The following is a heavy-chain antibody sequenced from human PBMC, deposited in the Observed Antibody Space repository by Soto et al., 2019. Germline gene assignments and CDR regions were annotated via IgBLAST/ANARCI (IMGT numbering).Heavy chain of an antibody. CDR1: GFIVSSNQ. Sequence: VGSLRLSCVASGFIVSSNQMSWVRQAPGKGLEWVSVIYSGHTTYYADSVEGRFTISRDDSKNTLYLQMNSLRVEDTAVYYCVRGPSDHKLRLVEWPYGDYWGQGALVTVSS. V-gene: IGHV3-53*01. CDR2: IYSGHTT. D-gene: IGHD3-3*01. CDR3: VRGPSDHKLRLVEWPYGDY. J-gene: IGHJ4*02.